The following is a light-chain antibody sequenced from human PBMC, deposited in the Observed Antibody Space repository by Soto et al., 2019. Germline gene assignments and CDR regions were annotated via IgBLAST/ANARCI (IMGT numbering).Light chain of an antibody. J-gene: IGLJ2*01. Sequence: QSVLTQPPSVSGAPGQRVTISCTGSSSNIGAGYDVHWYQQLPGTAPKLLIYGNSDRPSGVPDRFSGSKSGTSASLAITGLQAEDEADYYSQSYDSSLSREAVFGGGTKLTVL. CDR3: QSYDSSLSREAV. CDR2: GNS. CDR1: SSNIGAGYD. V-gene: IGLV1-40*01.